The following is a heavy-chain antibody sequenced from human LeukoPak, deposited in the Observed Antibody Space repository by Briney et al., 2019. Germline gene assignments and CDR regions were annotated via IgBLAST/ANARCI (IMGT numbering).Heavy chain of an antibody. V-gene: IGHV3-30*03. D-gene: IGHD6-13*01. CDR3: ARSSWYDY. CDR1: GFTFSSYG. J-gene: IGHJ4*02. Sequence: GRSLRLSCAASGFTFSSYGMHWVRQAPGKGLEWVAVISYDGSNKYYADSVKGRFTISRDNSKNTLYLQMNSLRAEDTAVYYCARSSWYDYWGQGTLVTVSS. CDR2: ISYDGSNK.